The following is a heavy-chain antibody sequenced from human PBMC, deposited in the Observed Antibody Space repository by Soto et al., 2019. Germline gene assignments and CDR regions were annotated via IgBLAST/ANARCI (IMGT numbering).Heavy chain of an antibody. CDR3: VRGLPGGLDH. V-gene: IGHV3-13*01. D-gene: IGHD2-21*02. J-gene: IGHJ5*02. CDR1: GCVFSNFD. Sequence: PGGSLRLSGGASGCVFSNFDMHWVRQTTEKGLEWVSGIGFAGDTNYSGSVKGRFTISRENAKNSLFVKMNSLRGGDTAVYYCVRGLPGGLDHWAQGTLVNVSS. CDR2: IGFAGDT.